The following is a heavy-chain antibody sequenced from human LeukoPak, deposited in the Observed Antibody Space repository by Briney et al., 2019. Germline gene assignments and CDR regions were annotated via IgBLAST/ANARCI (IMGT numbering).Heavy chain of an antibody. CDR3: GAFWSGYSFFDY. D-gene: IGHD3-3*01. CDR2: IKSKTDGGTT. J-gene: IGHJ4*02. Sequence: PGGSLRLSCAASGFTFSNAWMSWVRQAPGKGLEWVGRIKSKTDGGTTDYAAPVKGRFTISRDDSKNTLYLQMNSLKTEDTAVYYCGAFWSGYSFFDYWGQGTLVTVSS. CDR1: GFTFSNAW. V-gene: IGHV3-15*01.